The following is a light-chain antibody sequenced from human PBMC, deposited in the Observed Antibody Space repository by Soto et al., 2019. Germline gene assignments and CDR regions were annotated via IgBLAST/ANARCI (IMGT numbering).Light chain of an antibody. Sequence: DIQMTQSPSTLSASVGDRVTITCRASQSISNWLAWYQQKPGKAPKLLIYKASSLESGVPSRFSGSASGTEFTLTISSLQPDDSATYYCQQYSSFWTFGQGTKVEIK. V-gene: IGKV1-5*03. J-gene: IGKJ1*01. CDR1: QSISNW. CDR3: QQYSSFWT. CDR2: KAS.